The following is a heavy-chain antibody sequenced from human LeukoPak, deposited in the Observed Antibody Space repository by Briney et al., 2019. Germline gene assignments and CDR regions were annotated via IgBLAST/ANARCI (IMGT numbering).Heavy chain of an antibody. CDR1: GGSFSGYY. CDR2: INHSGST. Sequence: SETLSLTCAVYGGSFSGYYWSWIRQPPGKGLEWIGEINHSGSTSYNPSLKSRVTMSVDTSKNQFSLKLSSVTAADTAVYYCASIDFWSGYWGQGTLVTVSS. CDR3: ASIDFWSGY. J-gene: IGHJ4*02. V-gene: IGHV4-34*01. D-gene: IGHD3-3*01.